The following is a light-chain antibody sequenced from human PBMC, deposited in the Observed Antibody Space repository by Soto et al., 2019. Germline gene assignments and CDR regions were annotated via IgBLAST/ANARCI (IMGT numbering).Light chain of an antibody. J-gene: IGLJ1*01. CDR2: EGS. CDR1: SSDVGSYNL. CDR3: SSYSITTSLEV. Sequence: QSVLAQPASVSGSPGQSITISCTGTSSDVGSYNLVSWYQQHPGKAPKLIIYEGSKRPSGVSNRFSGSQSAYTASLTISGLQPEDEADYYCSSYSITTSLEVFGTGTKVTVL. V-gene: IGLV2-14*02.